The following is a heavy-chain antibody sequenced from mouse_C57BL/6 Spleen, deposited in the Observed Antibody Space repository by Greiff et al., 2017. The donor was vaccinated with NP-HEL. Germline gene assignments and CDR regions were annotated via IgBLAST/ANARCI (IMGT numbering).Heavy chain of an antibody. Sequence: VQLQQSGAELVRPGASVTLSCKASGYTFTDYEMHWVKQTPVHGLEWIGAIDPETGGTAYNQKFKGKAILTADKSSSTAYMELRSLTSEDSAVYYCTREGVVSYWYFDVWGTGTTVTVSS. CDR3: TREGVVSYWYFDV. CDR2: IDPETGGT. D-gene: IGHD1-1*01. V-gene: IGHV1-15*01. CDR1: GYTFTDYE. J-gene: IGHJ1*03.